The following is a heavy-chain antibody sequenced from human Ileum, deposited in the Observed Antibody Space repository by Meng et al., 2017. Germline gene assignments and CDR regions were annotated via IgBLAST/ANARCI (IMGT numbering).Heavy chain of an antibody. CDR2: AST. CDR1: GASVTTSQYQ. CDR3: ARDHWGSLDY. V-gene: IGHV4-61*01. D-gene: IGHD7-27*01. J-gene: IGHJ4*02. Sequence: QVQLQVTGPGLVIPSEPLSLICTCSGASVTTSQYQWGWIRQPPGKGREWIGYASTNYNPSLKSRLTISLDTSKNQVSLKLTSVTAADTAVYYCARDHWGSLDYWGQGILVTVSS.